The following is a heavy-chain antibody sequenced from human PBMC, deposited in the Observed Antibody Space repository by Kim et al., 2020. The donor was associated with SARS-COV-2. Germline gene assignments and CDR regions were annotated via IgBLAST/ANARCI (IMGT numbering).Heavy chain of an antibody. D-gene: IGHD2-2*01. J-gene: IGHJ4*02. CDR3: ARDSDIVVVDY. CDR2: I. Sequence: IYCADSVKGRFPISRDNAKNSLYLRMNSLSDEDTAVYYCARDSDIVVVDYWGQGTLVTVSS. V-gene: IGHV3-48*02.